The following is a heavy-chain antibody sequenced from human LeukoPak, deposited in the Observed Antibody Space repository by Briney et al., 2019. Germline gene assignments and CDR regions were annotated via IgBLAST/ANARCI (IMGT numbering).Heavy chain of an antibody. D-gene: IGHD6-13*01. V-gene: IGHV4-61*02. Sequence: SETLSLTCTVSGGSISSGSYYWSWIRQPAGKGLEWIGRIYTSGSTNYNPSLKSRVTISVDTSKNQFSLKLSSVTAADTAVYYCARRGSSSSWNGYFDYWGQGTLVTVSS. J-gene: IGHJ4*02. CDR1: GGSISSGSYY. CDR3: ARRGSSSSWNGYFDY. CDR2: IYTSGST.